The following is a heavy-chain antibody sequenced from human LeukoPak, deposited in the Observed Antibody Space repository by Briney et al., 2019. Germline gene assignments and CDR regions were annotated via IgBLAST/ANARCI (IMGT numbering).Heavy chain of an antibody. CDR2: IYSGDNT. D-gene: IGHD3-16*01. Sequence: GGSLRLSCAASGFTVSNNYMSWVRQAPRKGLEWVSVIYSGDNTYYVESVKGRFTISRDNSKNTLFLQMNRLRAEDTAVYYCAGRRVLDASFDYWGQGTLVTVSS. CDR1: GFTVSNNY. CDR3: AGRRVLDASFDY. J-gene: IGHJ4*02. V-gene: IGHV3-66*02.